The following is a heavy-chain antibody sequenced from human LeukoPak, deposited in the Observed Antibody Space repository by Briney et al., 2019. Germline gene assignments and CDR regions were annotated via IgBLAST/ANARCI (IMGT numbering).Heavy chain of an antibody. V-gene: IGHV1-58*02. D-gene: IGHD6-13*01. CDR3: AAGVGIAAAGTLDAFDI. CDR1: GFTFTSSA. J-gene: IGHJ3*02. Sequence: SVEVSCKASGFTFTSSAMQWVRQARGQRLEWIGWIVVGSGNTNYAQKFQERVTITRDMSTSTAYMELSSLRSEDTAVYYCAAGVGIAAAGTLDAFDIWGQGTMVTVSS. CDR2: IVVGSGNT.